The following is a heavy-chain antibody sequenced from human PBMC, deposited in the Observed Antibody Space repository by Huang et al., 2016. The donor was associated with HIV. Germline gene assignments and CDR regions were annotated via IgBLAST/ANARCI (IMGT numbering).Heavy chain of an antibody. CDR1: GFSFTSYD. J-gene: IGHJ6*03. CDR2: VSNDGNEK. V-gene: IGHV3-30*03. Sequence: QGQLVESGGGVVQPGRSLRLACAASGFSFTSYDMQWVRQVPGKGRDWVSFVSNDGNEKYYADSVKGRFTIARDKFKNTLYLQMNSLRTGDTAVYFCLPAGHVSHYYYMDVWGKGTTVIVSS. CDR3: LPAGHVSHYYYMDV.